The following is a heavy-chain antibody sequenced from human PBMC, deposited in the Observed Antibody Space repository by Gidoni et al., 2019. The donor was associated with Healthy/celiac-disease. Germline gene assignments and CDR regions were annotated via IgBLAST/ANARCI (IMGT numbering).Heavy chain of an antibody. CDR3: ARGPIVGATLEFDY. J-gene: IGHJ4*02. CDR1: GFTFSSYW. D-gene: IGHD1-26*01. V-gene: IGHV3-7*03. CDR2: IKQDGSEK. Sequence: EVQLVESGGGLVQPGGSLRLSCAASGFTFSSYWMSWVRQAPGKGLEWVANIKQDGSEKYYVDSVKGRFTITRDNAKNSLYLQMNSLRAEDTAVYYCARGPIVGATLEFDYWGQGTLVTVSS.